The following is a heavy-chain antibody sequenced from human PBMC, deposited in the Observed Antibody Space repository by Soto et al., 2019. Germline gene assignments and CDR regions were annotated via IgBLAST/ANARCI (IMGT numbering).Heavy chain of an antibody. CDR2: IYSGGST. CDR1: EFIDSSSY. D-gene: IGHD6-6*01. J-gene: IGHJ5*02. Sequence: PAWSLRNTVAAAEFIDSSSYRSWIRQAPGKGLEWVSVIYSGGSTYYADSVKGRFTISRDNSKNTLYLQMNSLRAEDTAVYYCARDGPYSSSFHPWGQGTLVTVSS. CDR3: ARDGPYSSSFHP. V-gene: IGHV3-66*01.